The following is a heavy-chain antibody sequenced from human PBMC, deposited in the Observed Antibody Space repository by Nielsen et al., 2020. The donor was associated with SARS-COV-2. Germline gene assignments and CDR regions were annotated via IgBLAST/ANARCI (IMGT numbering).Heavy chain of an antibody. V-gene: IGHV3-21*06. Sequence: GGSLRLSCAASGLTFSSHSMNWIRQAPGKGLEWVSSISSSSSYIFYADSLKGRFTISRDNAKNSLYLQINSLRPEDTAVFSCAKDRSLVRGYFDFWGRGTRVIVSS. D-gene: IGHD6-13*01. CDR1: GLTFSSHS. CDR3: AKDRSLVRGYFDF. CDR2: ISSSSSYI. J-gene: IGHJ2*01.